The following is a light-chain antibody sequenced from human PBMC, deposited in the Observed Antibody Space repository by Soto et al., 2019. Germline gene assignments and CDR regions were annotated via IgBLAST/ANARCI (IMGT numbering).Light chain of an antibody. CDR2: GAS. Sequence: IVLTQSPGTLSLSPGEGASVSCRASQSLNSGYVAWYQQKPGQAPRLLIYGASSRATGIPDRFSGSRSGTNFTLTISRLEPEDFAVYFCQQYGSAPYTFGQGTKLEIK. CDR1: QSLNSGY. CDR3: QQYGSAPYT. V-gene: IGKV3-20*01. J-gene: IGKJ2*01.